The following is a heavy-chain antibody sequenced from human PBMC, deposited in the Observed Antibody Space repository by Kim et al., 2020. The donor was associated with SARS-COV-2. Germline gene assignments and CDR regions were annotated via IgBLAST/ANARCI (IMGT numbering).Heavy chain of an antibody. J-gene: IGHJ4*02. CDR2: GST. CDR3: ARGESLYDY. V-gene: IGHV4-34*01. Sequence: GSTHSHPSLTRGVTFSVDTSKNQFSLKLSSVTAADTAVYYCARGESLYDYWGQGTLVTVSS.